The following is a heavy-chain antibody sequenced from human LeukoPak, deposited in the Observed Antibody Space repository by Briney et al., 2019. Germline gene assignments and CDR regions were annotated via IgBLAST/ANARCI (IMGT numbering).Heavy chain of an antibody. V-gene: IGHV4-59*01. CDR2: IYYSGKN. D-gene: IGHD5-12*01. Sequence: SETLSLTCTVSGGSISSYYSTWIRQPPGKGLEWIGYIYYSGKNNYNPSLKRRVTISVDTSKNQFSLKMSSVTAADTAVYYCARSSAYESYNWLSPWGQGTLVTVSS. J-gene: IGHJ5*02. CDR3: ARSSAYESYNWLSP. CDR1: GGSISSYY.